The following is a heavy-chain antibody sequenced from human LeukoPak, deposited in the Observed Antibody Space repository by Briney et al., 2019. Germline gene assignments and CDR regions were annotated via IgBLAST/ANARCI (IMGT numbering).Heavy chain of an antibody. Sequence: PSETLSLTCTVSGGSISSYYWSWIRQPPGKGLEWIGYIYYSGSTNYNPSLKTRVTISVDTSKNQFSLKLRSVTAADTAVYYCARGRYSSTPRGAFDIWGQGTMVTVSP. CDR2: IYYSGST. CDR3: ARGRYSSTPRGAFDI. J-gene: IGHJ3*02. V-gene: IGHV4-59*01. CDR1: GGSISSYY. D-gene: IGHD6-13*01.